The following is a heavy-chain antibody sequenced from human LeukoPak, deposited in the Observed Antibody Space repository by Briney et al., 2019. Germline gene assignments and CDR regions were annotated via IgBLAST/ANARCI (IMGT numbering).Heavy chain of an antibody. CDR3: ATELLWFGELFRDFDY. V-gene: IGHV3-48*01. CDR2: ISSSSSTI. J-gene: IGHJ4*02. D-gene: IGHD3-10*01. CDR1: GFTFSSYS. Sequence: PGGSLRLSCAASGFTFSSYSMNWVRQAPWKGLEWVSYISSSSSTIYYADSVKGRFTISRDNAKNSLYLQMNSLRAEDTAVYYCATELLWFGELFRDFDYWGQGTLVTVSS.